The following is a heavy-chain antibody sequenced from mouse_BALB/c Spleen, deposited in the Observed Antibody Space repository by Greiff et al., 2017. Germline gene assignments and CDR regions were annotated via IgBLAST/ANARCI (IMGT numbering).Heavy chain of an antibody. CDR1: GYTFTSYW. CDR3: TRGGLLHFDY. CDR2: IYPSDSYT. Sequence: QVQLQQPGAELVRPGASVKLSCKASGYTFTSYWINWVKQRPGQGLEWIGNIYPSDSYTNYNQKFKDKATLTVDKSSSTAYMQLSSPTSEDSAVYYCTRGGLLHFDYWGQGTTLTVSS. V-gene: IGHV1-69*02. J-gene: IGHJ2*01. D-gene: IGHD2-3*01.